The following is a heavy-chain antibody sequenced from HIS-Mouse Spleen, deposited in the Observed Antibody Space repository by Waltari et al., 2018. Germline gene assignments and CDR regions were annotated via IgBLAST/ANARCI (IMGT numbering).Heavy chain of an antibody. CDR1: GCPISSSSYY. CDR3: AREIPYSSSWYDWYFDL. J-gene: IGHJ2*01. Sequence: QLQLQESGPGLVKPSETLSLTCTVPGCPISSSSYYWGGIRQAPGKGLEWIGSIYYSGSTYYNPSLKSRVTISVDTSKNQFSLKLSSVTAADTAVYYCAREIPYSSSWYDWYFDLWGRGTLVTVSS. V-gene: IGHV4-39*07. D-gene: IGHD6-13*01. CDR2: IYYSGST.